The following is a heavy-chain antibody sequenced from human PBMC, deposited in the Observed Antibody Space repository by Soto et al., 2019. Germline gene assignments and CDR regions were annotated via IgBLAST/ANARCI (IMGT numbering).Heavy chain of an antibody. CDR1: GFTFSTSS. CDR3: ARVIWSGYLTSDY. J-gene: IGHJ4*02. CDR2: ISSSSNTI. Sequence: VQLVESGGGLGQPGGSLSLSCVVSGFTFSTSSMNWVRQAPGKGLEWVSYISSSSNTIYADSVKGRFTISRDNAKNSLYLQMNSLRDEDTAVYYCARVIWSGYLTSDYWGQGTLVTVSS. D-gene: IGHD3-3*01. V-gene: IGHV3-48*02.